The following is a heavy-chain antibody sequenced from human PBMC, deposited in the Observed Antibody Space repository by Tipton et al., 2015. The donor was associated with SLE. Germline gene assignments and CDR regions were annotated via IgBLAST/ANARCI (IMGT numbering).Heavy chain of an antibody. D-gene: IGHD2-15*01. CDR1: GESFSDYY. V-gene: IGHV4-59*01. CDR2: IHYNRDT. J-gene: IGHJ4*02. Sequence: TLSLTCAVHGESFSDYYWSWIRQPPGKGLEWIGYIHYNRDTNYHPSLKSRVTISVDTSKNQPSLKLTSVTAADAAVYYCARGSVVADDFWGQGTLVTVSS. CDR3: ARGSVVADDF.